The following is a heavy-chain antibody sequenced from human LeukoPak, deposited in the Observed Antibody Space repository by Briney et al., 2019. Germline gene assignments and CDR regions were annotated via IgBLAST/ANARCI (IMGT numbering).Heavy chain of an antibody. V-gene: IGHV4-4*07. CDR3: ARVYSSGWYDY. CDR1: GGSISSYH. D-gene: IGHD6-19*01. CDR2: IYTSGST. J-gene: IGHJ4*02. Sequence: PSETLSLTCTVSGGSISSYHWSCIRQPAGKGLEWIGRIYTSGSTNHNPSLQSRATMSVETSENQFSLRLSSVTAADTAVYYCARVYSSGWYDYWGQGTLVTVSS.